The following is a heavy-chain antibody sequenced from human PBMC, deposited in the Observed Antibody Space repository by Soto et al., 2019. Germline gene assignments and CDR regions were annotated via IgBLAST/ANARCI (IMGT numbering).Heavy chain of an antibody. V-gene: IGHV1-46*01. D-gene: IGHD3-22*01. CDR2: INPSGGST. Sequence: ASVKVSCKASGYTLTSYYMHWVRQAPGQGLEWMGIINPSGGSTSYAQKFQGRVTMTRDTSTSTVYMELSSLRSEDTAVYYCAREEGYYDSSGYSDRYYYYYGTDVRGQGTTLTVSS. CDR1: GYTLTSYY. J-gene: IGHJ6*02. CDR3: AREEGYYDSSGYSDRYYYYYGTDV.